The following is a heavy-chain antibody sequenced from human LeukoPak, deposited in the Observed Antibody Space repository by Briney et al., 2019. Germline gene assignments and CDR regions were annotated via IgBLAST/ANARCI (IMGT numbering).Heavy chain of an antibody. CDR3: AREVGSSRAFDI. CDR1: GFRFSDFY. V-gene: IGHV3-11*05. J-gene: IGHJ3*02. D-gene: IGHD2-15*01. CDR2: FDRGRDGK. Sequence: GGSLRLSCAGSGFRFSDFYMAWRRQTPGKGLQRVSFFDRGRDGKGHADSVKGRFTISRDTDKNSLSLLMSSLTGEDTAVYYCAREVGSSRAFDIWGQGTMVSVSS.